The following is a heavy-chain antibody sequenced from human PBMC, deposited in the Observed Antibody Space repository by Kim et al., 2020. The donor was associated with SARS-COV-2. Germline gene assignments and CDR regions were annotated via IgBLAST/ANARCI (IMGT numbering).Heavy chain of an antibody. CDR2: IYYSGST. J-gene: IGHJ6*02. CDR1: GGSISSGGYY. Sequence: SETLSLTCTVSGGSISSGGYYWSWIRQHPGKGLEWIGYIYYSGSTYYNPSLKSRVTISVDTSKNQFSLKLSSVTAADTAVYYCARDRGGQYCSSTSCNYYSGMDVWGQGTTVTVSS. D-gene: IGHD2-2*01. CDR3: ARDRGGQYCSSTSCNYYSGMDV. V-gene: IGHV4-31*03.